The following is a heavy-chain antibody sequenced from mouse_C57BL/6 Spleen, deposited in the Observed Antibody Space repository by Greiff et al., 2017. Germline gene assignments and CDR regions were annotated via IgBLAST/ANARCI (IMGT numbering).Heavy chain of an antibody. CDR3: TNYG. J-gene: IGHJ4*01. CDR1: GYTFTDYE. Sequence: QVQLQQSGAELVRPGASVTLSCKASGYTFTDYEMNWVKQTPVHGLEWIAAIDPGTGGTSYNQKFKGKAILTADKSSSTAYMELRSLTSEDAAVYYCTNYGWGQGTSVTVSS. V-gene: IGHV1-15*01. D-gene: IGHD1-1*02. CDR2: IDPGTGGT.